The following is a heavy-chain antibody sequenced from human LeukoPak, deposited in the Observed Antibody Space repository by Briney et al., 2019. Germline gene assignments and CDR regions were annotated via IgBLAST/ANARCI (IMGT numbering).Heavy chain of an antibody. CDR2: IWDDASGNNK. D-gene: IGHD1-14*01. CDR1: GFTFSGYG. J-gene: IGHJ4*02. V-gene: IGHV3-33*01. CDR3: ARDLYKHFFDS. Sequence: GGSLRLSCVPSGFTFSGYGIHWVRQAPGKGLEGVAVIWDDASGNNKYYADSVKGRFTISRDNSMNSAYLQMDSLRAEDTAVYFCARDLYKHFFDSWGQGTLVTVAS.